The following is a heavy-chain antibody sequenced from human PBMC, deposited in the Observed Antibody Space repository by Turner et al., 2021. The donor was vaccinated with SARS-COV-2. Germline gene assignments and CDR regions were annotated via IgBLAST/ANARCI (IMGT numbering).Heavy chain of an antibody. Sequence: LQLQESGPGLVKPSETLSLTCSVSGGPISSSAFYWGWVRQPPGKGLEWIGAIYYSGNTYYNPSLKSRLTISFDRSRNQFSVRLRSVTAADTAVYYCVRLPDYDILTKWGQGTLVTVSS. D-gene: IGHD3-9*01. CDR3: VRLPDYDILTK. V-gene: IGHV4-39*01. CDR1: GGPISSSAFY. CDR2: IYYSGNT. J-gene: IGHJ4*02.